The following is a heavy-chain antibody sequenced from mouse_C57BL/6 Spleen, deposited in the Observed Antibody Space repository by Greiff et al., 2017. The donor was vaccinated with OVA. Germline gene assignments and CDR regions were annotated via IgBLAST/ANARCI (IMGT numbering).Heavy chain of an antibody. CDR1: GFTFTDYY. D-gene: IGHD3-1*01. CDR3: ARWGLGLGFDY. CDR2: IRNKANGYTT. Sequence: VQLKESGGGLVQPGGSLSLSCAASGFTFTDYYMSWVRQPPGKALEWLGFIRNKANGYTTEYSASVKGRFTISRDNSQSILYLQMNALRAEDSATYYCARWGLGLGFDYWGQGTTLTVSS. V-gene: IGHV7-3*01. J-gene: IGHJ2*01.